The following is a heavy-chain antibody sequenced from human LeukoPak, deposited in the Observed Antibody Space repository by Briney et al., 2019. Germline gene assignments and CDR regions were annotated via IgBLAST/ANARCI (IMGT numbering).Heavy chain of an antibody. CDR2: ISGSGGST. CDR3: ANGDYWSIFDY. Sequence: GSLRLSCADSGFTFSSYAMSWVRQAPGKGLEWVSAISGSGGSTYYADSVKGRFTISRDNSKNTLYLQMNSLRAEDTAVYYCANGDYWSIFDYWGQGTLVTVSS. J-gene: IGHJ4*02. V-gene: IGHV3-23*01. CDR1: GFTFSSYA. D-gene: IGHD4-17*01.